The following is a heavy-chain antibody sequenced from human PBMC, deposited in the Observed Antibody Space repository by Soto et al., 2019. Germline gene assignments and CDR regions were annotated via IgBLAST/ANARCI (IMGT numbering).Heavy chain of an antibody. D-gene: IGHD3-22*01. V-gene: IGHV4-30-4*01. J-gene: IGHJ5*02. CDR2: IYYSGSP. CDR1: DGSISSRDYY. CDR3: ARDWSRAYYPTWFDP. Sequence: QVRLQDSGPGLVKPSQTLSLTCTVSDGSISSRDYYWSWIRQPPGKVLEWIGYIYYSGSPYYSPSLKSRATISIDTSKNQFSLNLTSVTAADTAVYYCARDWSRAYYPTWFDPWGRGTLVTVSS.